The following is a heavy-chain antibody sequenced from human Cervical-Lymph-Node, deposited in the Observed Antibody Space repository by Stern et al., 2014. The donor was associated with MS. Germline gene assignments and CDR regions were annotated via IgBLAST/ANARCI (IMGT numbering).Heavy chain of an antibody. Sequence: VQLVESGGGVVQPGRSLRLSCAASGFRFRNFDIHWVRQAPGKGLEWVAVIAFDGSYKHSADSVKGRFPVSRDVSENTLYLQMNSLRGEDTAVYYCASQYQVLYFDSWGQGTLVTVSS. CDR3: ASQYQVLYFDS. V-gene: IGHV3-30*03. J-gene: IGHJ4*02. CDR2: IAFDGSYK. CDR1: GFRFRNFD. D-gene: IGHD2-2*01.